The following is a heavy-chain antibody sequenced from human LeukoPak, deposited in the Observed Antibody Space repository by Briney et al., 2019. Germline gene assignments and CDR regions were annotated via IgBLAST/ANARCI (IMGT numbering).Heavy chain of an antibody. V-gene: IGHV1-18*01. D-gene: IGHD5-18*01. J-gene: IGHJ6*02. CDR1: GYTFTSYG. Sequence: ASVKVSCKASGYTFTSYGMSWVRQAPGQGLEWMGWISAYNGNTNYAQKLQGRVTMTTDTSTSTAYMELRSLRSDDTAVYYCASPVDTASSYYYGMDVWGQGTTVTVSS. CDR3: ASPVDTASSYYYGMDV. CDR2: ISAYNGNT.